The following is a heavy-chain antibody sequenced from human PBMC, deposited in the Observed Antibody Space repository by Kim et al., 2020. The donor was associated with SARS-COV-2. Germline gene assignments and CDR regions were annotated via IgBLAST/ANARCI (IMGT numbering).Heavy chain of an antibody. J-gene: IGHJ6*02. CDR2: INAGNGNT. D-gene: IGHD2-2*02. V-gene: IGHV1-3*01. CDR1: GYTFTSYA. CDR3: AREGQFQDIVVVPAAIKMVYYYYGMDV. Sequence: ASVKVSCKASGYTFTSYAMHWVRQAPGQRLEWMGWINAGNGNTKYSQKFQGRVTITRDTSASTAYMELSSLRSEDTAVYYCAREGQFQDIVVVPAAIKMVYYYYGMDVRGQGTTVTVSS.